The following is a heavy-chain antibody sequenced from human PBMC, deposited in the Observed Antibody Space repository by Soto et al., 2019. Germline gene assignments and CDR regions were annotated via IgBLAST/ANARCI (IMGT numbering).Heavy chain of an antibody. J-gene: IGHJ3*01. CDR1: GLTISGKKY. Sequence: DVQLVESGGGLIQPGESLRLSCAAFGLTISGKKYVAWVRQAPGKGLQWVSALYDVDGSFYADSVTGRFTTSSDSSKTTVYLQMNDLKPDDTAVYYCATWHEREHTFDVWGQGTSVTISS. D-gene: IGHD1-1*01. CDR2: LYDVDGS. V-gene: IGHV3-53*01. CDR3: ATWHEREHTFDV.